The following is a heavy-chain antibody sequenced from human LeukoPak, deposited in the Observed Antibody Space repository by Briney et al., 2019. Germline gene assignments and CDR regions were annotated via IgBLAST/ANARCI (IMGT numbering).Heavy chain of an antibody. V-gene: IGHV4-59*01. CDR3: ARYTIFEFDP. D-gene: IGHD3-3*01. Sequence: SETLSLTCTVSGGSISSYYWSWIRQPPGKGLEWIGYIYYSGSTNYNPSLKSRVTISVDTSKNQFSLKLSSVTAADTAVHYCARYTIFEFDPWGQGTLVTVSS. CDR2: IYYSGST. CDR1: GGSISSYY. J-gene: IGHJ5*02.